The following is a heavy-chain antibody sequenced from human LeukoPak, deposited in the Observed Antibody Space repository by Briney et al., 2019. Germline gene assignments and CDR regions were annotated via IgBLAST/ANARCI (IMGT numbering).Heavy chain of an antibody. CDR1: GYTFSGYY. CDR3: ARGGPYHVPHFVDS. J-gene: IGHJ4*02. D-gene: IGHD2-15*01. Sequence: ASVRVSCKPSGYTFSGYYIHWVRQAPGQELDWMGWINPNGGDTKYPQRFQGRVTMTRDTSINTIYMELRRLRSDDTAMYYCARGGPYHVPHFVDSWGQGTLVTVSS. V-gene: IGHV1-2*02. CDR2: INPNGGDT.